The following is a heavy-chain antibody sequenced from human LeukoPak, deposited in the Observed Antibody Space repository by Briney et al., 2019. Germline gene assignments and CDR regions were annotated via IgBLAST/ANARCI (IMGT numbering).Heavy chain of an antibody. D-gene: IGHD5-18*01. CDR1: GFSISSGHY. CDR3: ARIFIRNGYPSYFDC. CDR2: VYQSGTT. J-gene: IGHJ4*02. Sequence: PSETLSLTCTVSGFSISSGHYWGWVRQPPGAGLEWIGSVYQSGTTYYNPSLKSRVTTSVDMSKNQFSLRLSPVTAADTAVYYCARIFIRNGYPSYFDCWGQGTLVTVS. V-gene: IGHV4-38-2*02.